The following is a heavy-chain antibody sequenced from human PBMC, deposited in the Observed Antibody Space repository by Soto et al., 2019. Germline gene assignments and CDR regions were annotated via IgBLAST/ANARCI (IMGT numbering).Heavy chain of an antibody. Sequence: EVQLVESGGGLVQPGGSLRLSCAASGFTFSSYSMNWVRQAPGKGLEWVSYISSSSSTIYYADSVKGRFTISRDNAKNSLYLQMSSLRDEDTAVYYCARDLVSAGQAFDYWGQGTLVTVSS. CDR2: ISSSSSTI. CDR3: ARDLVSAGQAFDY. CDR1: GFTFSSYS. V-gene: IGHV3-48*02. J-gene: IGHJ4*02. D-gene: IGHD6-6*01.